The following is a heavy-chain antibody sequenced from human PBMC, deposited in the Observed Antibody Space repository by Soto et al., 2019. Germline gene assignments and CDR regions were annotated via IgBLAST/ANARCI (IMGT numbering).Heavy chain of an antibody. D-gene: IGHD3-22*01. CDR1: GGSFSGYY. V-gene: IGHV4-34*01. J-gene: IGHJ4*02. Sequence: SETLSLTCAVYGGSFSGYYWSWIRQPPGKGLEWIGEINHSGSTNYNPSLKSRVTISVDTSKNQFSLKLSSVTAADTAVYYCARGPHITMIVVVRTFDYWGQGTLVTVSS. CDR2: INHSGST. CDR3: ARGPHITMIVVVRTFDY.